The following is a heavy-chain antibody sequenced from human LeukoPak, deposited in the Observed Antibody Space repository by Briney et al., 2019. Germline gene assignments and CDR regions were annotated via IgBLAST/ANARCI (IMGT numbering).Heavy chain of an antibody. V-gene: IGHV1-2*02. CDR2: INPNSGGT. J-gene: IGHJ4*02. CDR3: ARVWERSSSAWPFDY. Sequence: ASVKVSCKASGYTFTSYDINWVRQAPGQGLEWMGWINPNSGGTNYAQKFQGRVTMTRDTSISTFYMELSRLTSDDTAVYYCARVWERSSSAWPFDYWGQGTLVTVSS. D-gene: IGHD6-19*01. CDR1: GYTFTSYD.